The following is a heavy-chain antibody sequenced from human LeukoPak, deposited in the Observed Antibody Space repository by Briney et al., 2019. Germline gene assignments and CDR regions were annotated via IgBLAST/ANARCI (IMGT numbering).Heavy chain of an antibody. CDR3: ARGFSSVWKSPRFS. D-gene: IGHD6-19*01. CDR1: GGTFSSYA. V-gene: IGHV1-69*04. J-gene: IGHJ4*02. CDR2: IITILGIA. Sequence: SVKVSCKASGGTFSSYAISWVRQAPGQGVEWLGRIITILGIANYAQKFQGRVTLTADKSTSTASLELSSLRSEDTAVYYCARGFSSVWKSPRFSWGQRTLVSVPS.